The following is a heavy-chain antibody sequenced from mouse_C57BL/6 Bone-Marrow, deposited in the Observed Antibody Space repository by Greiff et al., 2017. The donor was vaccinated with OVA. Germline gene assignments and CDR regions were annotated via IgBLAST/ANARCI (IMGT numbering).Heavy chain of an antibody. V-gene: IGHV1-82*01. D-gene: IGHD2-14*01. Sequence: QVQLQQSGPELVKPGASVKISCKASGYAFSSSWMNWVKQRPGKGLEWIGRIYPGDGDTNYNGKFKGKATLTADKSSSTPYMQLSSLTSEDSAVYFCARGGVPHYWGQGTTLTVSS. J-gene: IGHJ2*01. CDR1: GYAFSSSW. CDR2: IYPGDGDT. CDR3: ARGGVPHY.